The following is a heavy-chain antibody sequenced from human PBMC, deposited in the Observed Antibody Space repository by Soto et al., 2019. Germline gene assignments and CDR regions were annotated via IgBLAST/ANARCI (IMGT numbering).Heavy chain of an antibody. CDR3: AILYYYDSGDYYSNYQYYGMDV. J-gene: IGHJ6*02. Sequence: ASVKVSCKASGSTFTSFYMHWVRQAPGQGPEWMGIMHPYGGSTGYAQKFQGRVTLTRDTSTRTDYMELSSLRSDDTAVYYCAILYYYDSGDYYSNYQYYGMDVWGRGTTVTVSS. CDR2: MHPYGGST. CDR1: GSTFTSFY. V-gene: IGHV1-46*01. D-gene: IGHD3-22*01.